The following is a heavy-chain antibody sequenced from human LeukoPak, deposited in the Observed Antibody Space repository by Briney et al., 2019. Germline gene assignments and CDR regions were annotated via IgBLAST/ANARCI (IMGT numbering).Heavy chain of an antibody. CDR3: ARQGPAGPPYYYYMDV. Sequence: SENLSLNCAVYGGSFSGYYWSWIRQPPGKGLEWIGEINHSGSTNDNPSLKSRVTISVDTSKNQFSLKLSSVTAADTAVYYCARQGPAGPPYYYYMDVWGKGTTVTVSS. CDR1: GGSFSGYY. CDR2: INHSGST. J-gene: IGHJ6*03. V-gene: IGHV4-34*01.